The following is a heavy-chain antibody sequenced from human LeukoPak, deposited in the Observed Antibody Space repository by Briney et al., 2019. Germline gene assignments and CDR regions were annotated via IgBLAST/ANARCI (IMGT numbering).Heavy chain of an antibody. CDR3: ARATAQRYYYYGMDV. Sequence: GGSLRLSCAASGFTFSSYSMNWVRQAPGKGLEWVSSISSSSSYIYYADSVKGRFTISRDNAKNSLYLQMNSLRAEDTAVYYCARATAQRYYYYGMDVWGQGTTVTVSS. CDR2: ISSSSSYI. CDR1: GFTFSSYS. V-gene: IGHV3-21*01. D-gene: IGHD5-18*01. J-gene: IGHJ6*02.